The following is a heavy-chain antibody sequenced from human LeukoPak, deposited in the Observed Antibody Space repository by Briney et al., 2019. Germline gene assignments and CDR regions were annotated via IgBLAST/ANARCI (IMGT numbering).Heavy chain of an antibody. D-gene: IGHD4-17*01. V-gene: IGHV4-61*02. J-gene: IGHJ5*02. CDR3: ARMGTVTTKFAP. Sequence: MTSETLFLTCTFSGGSMISGKYCSNWIRQPAGKGLDWICRIYTSRTTNYNPSLKRRVTISVHKSQHHSSLTLSSVSPPDTAVCYCARMGTVTTKFAPWGQGTLVTVSS. CDR1: GGSMISGKYC. CDR2: IYTSRTT.